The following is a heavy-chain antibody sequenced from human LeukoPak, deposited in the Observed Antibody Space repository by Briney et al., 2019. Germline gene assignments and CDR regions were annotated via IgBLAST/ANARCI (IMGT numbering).Heavy chain of an antibody. CDR1: GFTFSDDG. CDR3: ARGSTVTTVDY. CDR2: IRYDGSNK. V-gene: IGHV3-30*02. J-gene: IGHJ4*02. D-gene: IGHD4-17*01. Sequence: GGSLRLSCAASGFTFSDDGMHWVRQAPGKGLEWVAFIRYDGSNKYHIVCVKGRFTVSRDNAKNTLYLQMISLRAEDTAVYYCARGSTVTTVDYWGQGTLVTVSS.